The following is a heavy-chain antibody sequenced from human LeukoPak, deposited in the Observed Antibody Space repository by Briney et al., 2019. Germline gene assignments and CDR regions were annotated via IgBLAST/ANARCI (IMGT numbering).Heavy chain of an antibody. Sequence: SETLSLTCTVSGGSISSYYWSWIRQPPGKGLEWIGYIYYSGSTNYNPSLKSRVTISVDTSKNQFSLKLSSVTAADTAVYYCARHLGYCSSTSCYVYYYYMDVWGKGTTVTISS. CDR2: IYYSGST. CDR3: ARHLGYCSSTSCYVYYYYMDV. D-gene: IGHD2-2*01. V-gene: IGHV4-59*08. CDR1: GGSISSYY. J-gene: IGHJ6*03.